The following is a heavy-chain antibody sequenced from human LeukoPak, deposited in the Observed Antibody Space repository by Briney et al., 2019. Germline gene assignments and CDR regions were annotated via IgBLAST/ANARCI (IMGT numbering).Heavy chain of an antibody. Sequence: SSPTLVKPTQTLTLICTFSGFSLSTSGVGVGWIRQPPGKALEWLALIYWDDDKRYSPSLKSRLIITKDTSKNQVVLTMTNMDPVDTATYYCAHNRGSGSYPNNWFDPWGQGILVTVSS. CDR3: AHNRGSGSYPNNWFDP. J-gene: IGHJ5*02. CDR1: GFSLSTSGVG. V-gene: IGHV2-5*02. D-gene: IGHD3-10*01. CDR2: IYWDDDK.